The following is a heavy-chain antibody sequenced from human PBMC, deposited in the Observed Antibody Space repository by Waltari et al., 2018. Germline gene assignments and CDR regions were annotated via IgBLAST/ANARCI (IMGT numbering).Heavy chain of an antibody. V-gene: IGHV3-48*03. CDR3: ARMSGLGVVSPYFDY. CDR1: GFTFSSYE. CDR2: THFTGST. J-gene: IGHJ4*02. Sequence: EVQLVESGGGLVQPGGSLRLSCAASGFTFSSYEMNWVRQAPGKGLEWIGSTHFTGSTYYSPSLKNRITVSVDTSKNEFSLKLSFLTAADTAVYYCARMSGLGVVSPYFDYWGQGSLVTVSS. D-gene: IGHD2-15*01.